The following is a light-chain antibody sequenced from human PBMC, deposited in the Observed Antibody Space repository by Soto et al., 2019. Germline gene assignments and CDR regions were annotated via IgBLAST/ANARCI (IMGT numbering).Light chain of an antibody. V-gene: IGKV1-27*01. CDR1: QGISNY. Sequence: DIQMTQSPSSLSASVGDRVTITCRVSQGISNYLAWYQQKPGKVPKLLIYAASTLQSGVPFRFSGSGSGTDVTLTISSLQAEDVATYYCQKYNSAPRAFGQGTKVEIK. CDR3: QKYNSAPRA. CDR2: AAS. J-gene: IGKJ1*01.